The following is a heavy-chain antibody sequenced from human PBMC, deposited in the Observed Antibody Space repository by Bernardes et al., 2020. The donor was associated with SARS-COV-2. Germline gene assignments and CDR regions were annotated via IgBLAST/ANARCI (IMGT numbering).Heavy chain of an antibody. D-gene: IGHD6-19*01. J-gene: IGHJ6*02. CDR1: GFTLSNYE. V-gene: IGHV3-48*03. CDR2: ISSSGSTI. CDR3: AREHSSGWYSKGLYGMDV. Sequence: GGSLRLSCAASGFTLSNYEMSWVRQAPGKGLEWVSHISSSGSTIHYADSVKGRFAISRDDAKNSLYLQMNSLRAEDTAVYYCAREHSSGWYSKGLYGMDVWGQGTTVTVSS.